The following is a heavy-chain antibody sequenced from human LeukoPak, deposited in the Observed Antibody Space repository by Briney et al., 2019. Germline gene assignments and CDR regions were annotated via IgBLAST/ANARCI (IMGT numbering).Heavy chain of an antibody. D-gene: IGHD3-3*01. CDR2: IYYSGNT. Sequence: SETLSLTCTVSGGSISNYYWSWIRQPPGKGLEWIGYIYYSGNTNYKPSLKSRVIISVDTSKNQFSLKLSSVTAADTAVYYCARGPRLRLFSSGGNWFDPWGQGTLVTVSS. V-gene: IGHV4-59*12. CDR3: ARGPRLRLFSSGGNWFDP. J-gene: IGHJ5*02. CDR1: GGSISNYY.